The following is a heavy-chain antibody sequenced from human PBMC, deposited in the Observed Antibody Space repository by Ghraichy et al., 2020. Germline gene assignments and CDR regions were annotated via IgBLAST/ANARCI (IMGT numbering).Heavy chain of an antibody. CDR3: ARPLYYYGSGSYWVMVRADAFDI. D-gene: IGHD3-10*01. J-gene: IGHJ3*02. CDR1: GYTFTGYY. Sequence: ASVKVSCKASGYTFTGYYMHWVRQAPGQGLEWMGWINPNSGGTNYAQKFQGRVTMTRDTSISTAYMELSRLRSDDTAVYYCARPLYYYGSGSYWVMVRADAFDIWGQGTMVTVSS. V-gene: IGHV1-2*02. CDR2: INPNSGGT.